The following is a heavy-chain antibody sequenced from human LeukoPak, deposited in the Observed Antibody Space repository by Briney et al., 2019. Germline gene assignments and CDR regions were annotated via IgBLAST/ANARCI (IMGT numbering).Heavy chain of an antibody. CDR1: GYSFINYG. CDR3: ARINMVRGVLFDYYFDL. J-gene: IGHJ2*01. CDR2: ISAYNGHT. Sequence: ASVKVSCKASGYSFINYGFNWVRQAPGQGLEWMGWISAYNGHTNYAQKVQGRVTMATDTSTQTAYMELRSLRSDDTAVYYCARINMVRGVLFDYYFDLWGRGTLVTVSS. D-gene: IGHD3-10*01. V-gene: IGHV1-18*01.